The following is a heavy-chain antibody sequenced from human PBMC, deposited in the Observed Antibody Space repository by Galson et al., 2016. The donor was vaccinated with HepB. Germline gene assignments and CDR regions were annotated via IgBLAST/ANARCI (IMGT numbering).Heavy chain of an antibody. CDR2: INPNTGGT. CDR3: ARAYYYDIAVISSSGGYYFDY. Sequence: VKVSCKASGYTFTGYYLHWVRQAPGQGLEWMGWINPNTGGTHYAQNFQGWVTMTSDASSSSAYMELNRLRSDDTAMYFCARAYYYDIAVISSSGGYYFDYWGQGTLVSVSS. CDR1: GYTFTGYY. J-gene: IGHJ4*02. V-gene: IGHV1-2*04. D-gene: IGHD3-22*01.